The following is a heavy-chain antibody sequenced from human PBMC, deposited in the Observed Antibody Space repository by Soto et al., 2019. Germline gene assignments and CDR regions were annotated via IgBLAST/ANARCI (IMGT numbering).Heavy chain of an antibody. D-gene: IGHD4-17*01. CDR2: FDPEDGET. CDR3: TTTGNDYGDFDS. J-gene: IGHJ4*02. CDR1: GHPLSQLS. Sequence: QVQLVQSGAEVKKPGASVKVSCKVSGHPLSQLSMHWVRQAPGKGVEWMGGFDPEDGETIYAQKFQGRVTMTEDTSTDTAYMELPSLITEDTAVYYCTTTGNDYGDFDSWGQGTPVTVSS. V-gene: IGHV1-24*01.